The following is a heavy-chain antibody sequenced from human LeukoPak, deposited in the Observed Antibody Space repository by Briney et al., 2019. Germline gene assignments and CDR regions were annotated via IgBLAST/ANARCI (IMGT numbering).Heavy chain of an antibody. CDR2: IYPGDSDA. J-gene: IGHJ5*02. V-gene: IGHV5-51*01. D-gene: IGHD2-2*01. Sequence: GESLKISCTGSGYTFSNYWIGWVSQIPGKGLEWMGIIYPGDSDATYSPSFRGQVTFSVDESRTTVYLEWTSLKASDTAMYFCARESETSRRFYAPWGQGTLVTISS. CDR1: GYTFSNYW. CDR3: ARESETSRRFYAP.